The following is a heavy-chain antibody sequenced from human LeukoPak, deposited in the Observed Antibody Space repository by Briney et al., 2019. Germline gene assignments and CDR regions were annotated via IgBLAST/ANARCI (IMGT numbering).Heavy chain of an antibody. Sequence: GGSLRLSCAASGFTVSNNYMSWVRQAPGKGLEWVSVIYSGDNTYYVESVKGRFTISRDNSKNTPFLQMNRLRAEDTAVYYCAGRRVLDASFDYWGQGTLVTVSS. V-gene: IGHV3-66*02. J-gene: IGHJ4*02. CDR3: AGRRVLDASFDY. CDR1: GFTVSNNY. CDR2: IYSGDNT. D-gene: IGHD3-16*01.